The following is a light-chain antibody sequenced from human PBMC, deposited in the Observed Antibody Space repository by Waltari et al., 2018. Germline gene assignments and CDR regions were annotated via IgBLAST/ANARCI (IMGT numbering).Light chain of an antibody. J-gene: IGKJ3*01. CDR2: GAS. CDR3: QQYGSSPFT. V-gene: IGKV3-20*01. CDR1: QSVSSSY. Sequence: EIVFTQSPGTLSLSLGERATLSCRASQSVSSSYLAWYPQKPGQAPRLLIYGASSRATGIPDRFSGSGSGTDFTLTISRLEPEDFAVYYCQQYGSSPFTFGPGTKVDIK.